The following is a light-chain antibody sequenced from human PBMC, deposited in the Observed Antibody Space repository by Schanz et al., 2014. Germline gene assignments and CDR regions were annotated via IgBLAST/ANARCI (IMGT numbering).Light chain of an antibody. CDR3: QQYGSSPGT. J-gene: IGKJ1*01. CDR1: QSVSSNY. V-gene: IGKV3-20*01. CDR2: GAS. Sequence: EVVLTQSPGTLSLSPGERATLSCRASQSVSSNYLAWYQHKPGQGPRLLIYGASSRATGIPDRFSGSGSGTDFTLTISRLEPEDFAVYYCQQYGSSPGTFGQGTKVEIK.